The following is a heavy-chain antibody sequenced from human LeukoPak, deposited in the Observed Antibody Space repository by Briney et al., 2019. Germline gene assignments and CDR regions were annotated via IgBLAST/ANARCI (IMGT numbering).Heavy chain of an antibody. J-gene: IGHJ3*02. CDR2: ISSDTTYT. Sequence: GGSLRLSCAASGFTFSDNYMNWIRQAPGKGLEWVSYISSDTTYTDYADSVKGRFTISRDNAKKLLYLQMNCLRAEDTAIYYCARDQSITTFGAFDIWGQGTMVTVSS. D-gene: IGHD3-10*02. CDR3: ARDQSITTFGAFDI. V-gene: IGHV3-11*05. CDR1: GFTFSDNY.